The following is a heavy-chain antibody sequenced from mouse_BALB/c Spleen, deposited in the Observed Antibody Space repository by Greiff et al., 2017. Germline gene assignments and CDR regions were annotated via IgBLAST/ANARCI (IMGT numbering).Heavy chain of an antibody. Sequence: QVQLQQSGTVLARPGASVKMSCKASGYTFTSYWMHWVKQRPGQGLEWIGYINPSSGYTNYNQKFKDKATLTADKSSSTAYMQLSSLTSEDSAVYYCARRGWLLSDYWGQGTTLTVSS. CDR2: INPSSGYT. CDR1: GYTFTSYW. J-gene: IGHJ2*01. CDR3: ARRGWLLSDY. V-gene: IGHV1-4*01. D-gene: IGHD2-3*01.